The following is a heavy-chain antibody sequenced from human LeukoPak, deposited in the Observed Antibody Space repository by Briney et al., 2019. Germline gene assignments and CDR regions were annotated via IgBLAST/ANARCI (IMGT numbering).Heavy chain of an antibody. CDR1: GFRFSDYY. CDR2: ISGTGCAT. CDR3: ARGDNYNAVDALDF. J-gene: IGHJ3*01. V-gene: IGHV3-11*01. Sequence: GGSLRLSCVASGFRFSDYYMTWVRQAPGKGLEWLSCISGTGCATYDADSVKGRFTISRDNAKNSLFLHMTSLRADDTAVYYCARGDNYNAVDALDFWGQGTMVTVSS. D-gene: IGHD3-10*01.